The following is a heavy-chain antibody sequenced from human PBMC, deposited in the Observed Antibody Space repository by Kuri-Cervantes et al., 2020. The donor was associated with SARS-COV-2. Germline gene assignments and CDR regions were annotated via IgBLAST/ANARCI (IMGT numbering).Heavy chain of an antibody. V-gene: IGHV4-39*07. D-gene: IGHD2-15*01. CDR3: ARVGGGAWYCSGDSCYDEDWYFDL. CDR1: GGSISSSSYY. CDR2: IYYSGST. Sequence: GSLRLSCTVSGGSISSSSYYWGWIRQPPGKGLEWIGSIYYSGSTYYNPSLKSRVTISVDTSKNQFSLKLSSVTAADTAVYYCARVGGGAWYCSGDSCYDEDWYFDLWGRGTLVTVSS. J-gene: IGHJ2*01.